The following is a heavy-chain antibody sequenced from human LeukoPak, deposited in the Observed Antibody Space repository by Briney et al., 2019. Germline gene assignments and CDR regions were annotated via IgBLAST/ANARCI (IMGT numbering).Heavy chain of an antibody. CDR2: IGRRSRYI. CDR3: AREGLSYGSGNHGMDV. V-gene: IGHV3-21*01. J-gene: IGHJ6*02. Sequence: RGSLTLPCPAPGFTLTTYSTNSLRQAPGKGLDSLSPIGRRSRYICYADSVKGRFTISRDNAKNSLYLQMNSLRAEDTAVYYCAREGLSYGSGNHGMDVWGQGTTVTVSS. CDR1: GFTLTTYS. D-gene: IGHD3-10*01.